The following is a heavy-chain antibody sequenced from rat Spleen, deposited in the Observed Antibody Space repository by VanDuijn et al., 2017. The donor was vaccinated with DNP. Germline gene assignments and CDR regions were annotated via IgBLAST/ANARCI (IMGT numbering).Heavy chain of an antibody. CDR3: ARQSGYKAYYFDY. CDR1: GYSIISGYR. V-gene: IGHV3-3*01. J-gene: IGHJ2*01. CDR2: INSAGNT. Sequence: EVQLQESGPGLVKPSQSLSLTCSVTGYSIISGYRWNWIRRFPGNKLEWMGYINSAGNTHYNPSLKSRISISRDTSKNQFFLQINSVTTEDTATYYCARQSGYKAYYFDYWGQGVMVTVSS. D-gene: IGHD1-4*01.